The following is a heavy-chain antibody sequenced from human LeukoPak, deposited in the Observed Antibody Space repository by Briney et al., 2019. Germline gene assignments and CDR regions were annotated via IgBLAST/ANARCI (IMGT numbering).Heavy chain of an antibody. CDR1: GGSMSSGTYY. Sequence: SETLSLTCTVSGGSMSSGTYYWGWIRQPPGKGLEWIASIRYLGSTFYNPSLQSRVTISVDTPKNQFSLKLSSVTAADTAVYYCARDSIAAGTTTISYYFDYWGQGTLVTVSS. CDR3: ARDSIAAGTTTISYYFDY. J-gene: IGHJ4*02. CDR2: IRYLGST. D-gene: IGHD6-13*01. V-gene: IGHV4-39*02.